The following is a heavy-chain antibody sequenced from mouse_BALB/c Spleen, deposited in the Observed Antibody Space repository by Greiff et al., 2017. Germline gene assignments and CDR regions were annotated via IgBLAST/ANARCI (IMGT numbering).Heavy chain of an antibody. Sequence: QVQLQQPGAELVKPGASVKLSCKASGYTFTSYYMYWVKQRPGQGLEWIGGINPSNGGTSFNEKFKSKATLTVDKSSSTAYMQLSSLTSEDSAVFYCNRRSYYYGSSYFFAVWGEGTPVTVSS. D-gene: IGHD1-1*01. CDR2: INPSNGGT. V-gene: IGHV1S81*02. CDR1: GYTFTSYY. J-gene: IGHJ1*01. CDR3: NRRSYYYGSSYFFAV.